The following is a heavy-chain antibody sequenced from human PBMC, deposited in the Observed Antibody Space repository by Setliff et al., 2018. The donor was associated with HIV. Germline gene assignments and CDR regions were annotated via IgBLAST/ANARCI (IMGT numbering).Heavy chain of an antibody. V-gene: IGHV3-74*01. CDR3: ARDVSWRVRTYIDY. J-gene: IGHJ4*02. CDR2: INSDGSST. Sequence: GGSLRLSCAASGFTFSGYWMHWVRQAPGEGLVWVSRINSDGSSTTYADSVKGRFTISRDNAENSLYLQMNSLRAEDTAVYYCARDVSWRVRTYIDYWGQGALVTVSS. D-gene: IGHD3-3*01. CDR1: GFTFSGYW.